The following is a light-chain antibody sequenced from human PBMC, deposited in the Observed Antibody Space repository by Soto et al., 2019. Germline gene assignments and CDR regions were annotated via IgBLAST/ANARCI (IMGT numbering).Light chain of an antibody. J-gene: IGKJ1*01. CDR1: QTINNC. CDR3: QQCYIYWT. Sequence: HMTHSPSTLSESVLYTVTISFRASQTINNCLAWYQQKPGKAPKLLISDASNLETGVPSRFSGSGSGTEFTLSINSLQPDDFATYYCQQCYIYWTFGQGTKVDIK. V-gene: IGKV1-5*01. CDR2: DAS.